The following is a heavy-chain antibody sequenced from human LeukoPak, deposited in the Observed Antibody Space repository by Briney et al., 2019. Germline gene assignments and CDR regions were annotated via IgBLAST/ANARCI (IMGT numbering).Heavy chain of an antibody. V-gene: IGHV4-4*08. Sequence: SETLSLTCTVSGGSISSYYWSWIRQPPGKGLEWIGYIYYSGSTNYNPSLKSRVTISVDTSKNQFSLKVSSVTAADTAVYYCAREDFRWFDPWGQGTLVTVSS. D-gene: IGHD3-3*01. CDR3: AREDFRWFDP. CDR1: GGSISSYY. J-gene: IGHJ5*02. CDR2: IYYSGST.